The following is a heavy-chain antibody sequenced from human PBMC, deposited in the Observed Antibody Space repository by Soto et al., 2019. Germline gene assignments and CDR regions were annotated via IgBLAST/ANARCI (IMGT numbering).Heavy chain of an antibody. Sequence: QVQLQESGPGLVKPSGTLSLTCTVSGGSITSSSNWWSWVRQPPGMGLEWIGEIYHTGNTNYNPSLKSRVTISVDKSKNQFSLKLSSVTAADTAVYYCARLYCTTTSCYVTWFDPWGQGTLVTVSS. CDR2: IYHTGNT. J-gene: IGHJ5*02. CDR1: GGSITSSSNW. D-gene: IGHD2-2*01. V-gene: IGHV4-4*02. CDR3: ARLYCTTTSCYVTWFDP.